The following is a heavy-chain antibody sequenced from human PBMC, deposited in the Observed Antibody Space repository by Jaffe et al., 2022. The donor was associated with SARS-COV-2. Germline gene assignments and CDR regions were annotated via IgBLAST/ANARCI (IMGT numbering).Heavy chain of an antibody. CDR1: GYTFTSYD. J-gene: IGHJ6*02. CDR2: MNPNSGNT. D-gene: IGHD3-3*01. Sequence: QVQLVQSGAEVKKPGASVKVSCKASGYTFTSYDINWVRQATGQGLEWMGWMNPNSGNTGYAQKFQGRVTMTRNTSISTAYMELSSLRSEDTAVYYCARGMGTIFGVVMGGYYYYGMDVWGQGTTVTVSS. V-gene: IGHV1-8*01. CDR3: ARGMGTIFGVVMGGYYYYGMDV.